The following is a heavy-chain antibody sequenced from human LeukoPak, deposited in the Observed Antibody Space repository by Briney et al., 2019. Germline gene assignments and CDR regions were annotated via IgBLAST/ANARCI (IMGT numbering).Heavy chain of an antibody. V-gene: IGHV3-23*01. J-gene: IGHJ1*01. CDR3: AKFAGIAVAKN. CDR1: GFTFSSYA. D-gene: IGHD6-19*01. CDR2: ISGSGGST. Sequence: PGGSLILSGAASGFTFSSYAMSWGRQARGKGEGWVSAISGSGGSTYYADSVKGRFTISRDNSKNTLYLQMNSLRAEDTAVYYCAKFAGIAVAKNWGQGTLVTVSS.